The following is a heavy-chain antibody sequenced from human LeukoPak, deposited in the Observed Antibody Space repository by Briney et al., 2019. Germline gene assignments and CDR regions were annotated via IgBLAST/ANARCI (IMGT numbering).Heavy chain of an antibody. J-gene: IGHJ4*02. Sequence: SETLSLTCTVSGGSISSYYWSWIRQPPGKGLEWIGYIYYSGSTNYNPSLKSRVTISVDTSKNQFSLKLSSVTAADTAVYYCASTYDLWSGSFGDWGQGTLVTVSS. CDR2: IYYSGST. CDR3: ASTYDLWSGSFGD. V-gene: IGHV4-59*01. D-gene: IGHD3-3*01. CDR1: GGSISSYY.